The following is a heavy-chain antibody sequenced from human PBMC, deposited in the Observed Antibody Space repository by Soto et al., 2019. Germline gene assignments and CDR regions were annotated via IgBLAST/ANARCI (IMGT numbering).Heavy chain of an antibody. CDR3: AREFSGPNCNYGAGLYYFDY. CDR1: GYTFTSYG. V-gene: IGHV1-18*01. J-gene: IGHJ4*02. Sequence: QVHLEQSGAEVKKPGASVTVSCKASGYTFTSYGITWVRQAPGQGLEWMGWISADNGNTEYSQKLQGRVTMTTDTSTSTAYTELRSLRSDDTAVYYCAREFSGPNCNYGAGLYYFDYWGQGTLVTVSS. D-gene: IGHD1-7*01. CDR2: ISADNGNT.